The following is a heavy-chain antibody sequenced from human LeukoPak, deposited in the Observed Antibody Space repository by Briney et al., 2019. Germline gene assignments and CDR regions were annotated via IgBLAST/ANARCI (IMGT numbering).Heavy chain of an antibody. V-gene: IGHV4-39*01. CDR1: GGSISSSSYY. Sequence: PSETLSLTCTVSGGSISSSSYYWGWIRQPPGKGLEWIGSIYYSGSTYYNPSLKSRVTISVDTSKNQFSLKLSSVTAADTAVYYCASYDFWSGYEPRDYWGQGTLVTVSS. CDR3: ASYDFWSGYEPRDY. D-gene: IGHD3-3*01. CDR2: IYYSGST. J-gene: IGHJ4*02.